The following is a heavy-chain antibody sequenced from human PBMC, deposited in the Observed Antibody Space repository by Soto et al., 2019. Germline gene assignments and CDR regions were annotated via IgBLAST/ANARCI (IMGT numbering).Heavy chain of an antibody. V-gene: IGHV4-4*02. CDR2: IYHSGST. CDR1: GGSISSSNW. CDR3: ARDQVTMVRGVIYYYYGMDV. J-gene: IGHJ6*02. D-gene: IGHD3-10*01. Sequence: SETLSLTCAVSGGSISSSNWWSWVRQPPGKGLEWIGEIYHSGSTNYNPSLKSRVTISVDKSKNQFSLKLSSVTAVDTAVYYCARDQVTMVRGVIYYYYGMDVWGQGTTVTVSS.